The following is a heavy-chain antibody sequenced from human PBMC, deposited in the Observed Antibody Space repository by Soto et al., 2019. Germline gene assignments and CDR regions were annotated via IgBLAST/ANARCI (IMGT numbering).Heavy chain of an antibody. V-gene: IGHV1-18*01. J-gene: IGHJ4*02. CDR2: ISAYNGNT. Sequence: ASVKVSCKASGYTFTSYGISWVRQAPGQGLEWMGWISAYNGNTNYAQKLQGRVTMTTDTSTSTAYMELRSLRSDDTAVYYCARDADYYDSSGYYTAQYYFDYWGQGTLVTVS. CDR1: GYTFTSYG. CDR3: ARDADYYDSSGYYTAQYYFDY. D-gene: IGHD3-22*01.